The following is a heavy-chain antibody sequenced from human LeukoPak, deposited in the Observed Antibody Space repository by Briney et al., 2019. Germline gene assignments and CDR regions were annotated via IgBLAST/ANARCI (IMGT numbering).Heavy chain of an antibody. V-gene: IGHV4-59*02. CDR3: ARGIIAATGTYFDS. J-gene: IGHJ4*02. CDR1: GGFVSSHF. D-gene: IGHD6-13*01. Sequence: SETLSLTCNVAGGFVSSHFWTWIRQPPGKGLEWIGYIYYGGSTNYSPSLRSRVTISVDISKNQFSLKLNSVTAADTAIYYCARGIIAATGTYFDSWGQGTLVTVSS. CDR2: IYYGGST.